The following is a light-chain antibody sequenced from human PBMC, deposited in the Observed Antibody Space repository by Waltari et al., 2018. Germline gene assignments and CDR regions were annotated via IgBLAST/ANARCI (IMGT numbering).Light chain of an antibody. J-gene: IGKJ1*01. CDR1: QGISRS. CDR3: QQYYSYPRT. Sequence: AIRMTQSPSSFSASTGDRVTITSRASQGISRSLARYQQKPGKAPKLLIYAASTLQSGVASRLSGSGSGTDFTLTISCLQSEDFATYYCQQYYSYPRTFGQGTKVEIK. V-gene: IGKV1-8*01. CDR2: AAS.